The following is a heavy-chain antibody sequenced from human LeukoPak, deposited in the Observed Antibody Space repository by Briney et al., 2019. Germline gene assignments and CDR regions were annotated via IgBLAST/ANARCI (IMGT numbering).Heavy chain of an antibody. V-gene: IGHV3-66*01. CDR3: ARVRDGDYYDY. Sequence: GGSLRLSCAASGFTVSSNYMSWVRQAPGKGLEWVSVIYSGGSTYYADSVKGRFTISRDNSKNTLYPQMNSLRADDTAVYYCARVRDGDYYDYWGQGTQVTVSS. CDR2: IYSGGST. CDR1: GFTVSSNY. D-gene: IGHD4-17*01. J-gene: IGHJ4*02.